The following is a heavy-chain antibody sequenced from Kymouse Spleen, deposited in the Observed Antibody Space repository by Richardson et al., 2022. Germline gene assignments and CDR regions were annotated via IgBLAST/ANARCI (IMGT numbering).Heavy chain of an antibody. J-gene: IGHJ4*02. Sequence: QVQLQQWGAGLLKPSETLSLTCAVYGGSFSGYYWSWIRQPPGKGLEWIGEINHSGSTNYNPSLKSRVTISVDTSKNQFSLKLSSVTAADTAVYYCARGGGTVSYFDYWGQGTLVTVSS. CDR1: GGSFSGYY. D-gene: IGHD4-11,IGHD4-11*01. CDR2: INHSGST. CDR3: ARGGGTVSYFDY. V-gene: IGHV4-34*01.